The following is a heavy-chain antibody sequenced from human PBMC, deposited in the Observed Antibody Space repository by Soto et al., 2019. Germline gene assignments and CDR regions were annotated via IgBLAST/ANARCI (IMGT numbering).Heavy chain of an antibody. J-gene: IGHJ4*02. D-gene: IGHD1-26*01. CDR2: IRIDSNHI. Sequence: VQLVESGGGLVQPGGSLRLSCAASGFIFTSYSMNWVRQAPGKGLEWLSYIRIDSNHIGYADSVRGRFTISSDIAKTSLYLQMNSLRDEDTAVYYCARDLSYAFDYWGQGTLVTVSS. CDR3: ARDLSYAFDY. V-gene: IGHV3-48*02. CDR1: GFIFTSYS.